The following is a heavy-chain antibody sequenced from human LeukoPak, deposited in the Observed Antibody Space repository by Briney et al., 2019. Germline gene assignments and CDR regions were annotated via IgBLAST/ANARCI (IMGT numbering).Heavy chain of an antibody. CDR2: IRSKAYGGTT. CDR1: GFTFGDYA. V-gene: IGHV3-49*04. CDR3: TRVTASEAAAGTYYYYYYMDV. D-gene: IGHD6-13*01. J-gene: IGHJ6*03. Sequence: GGSLRLSCTASGFTFGDYAMSWVRQAPGKGLEWVGFIRSKAYGGTTEYAASVKGRFTISRDDSKSIAYLQMNSLKTEDTAVYYCTRVTASEAAAGTYYYYYYMDVWGKGTTVTISS.